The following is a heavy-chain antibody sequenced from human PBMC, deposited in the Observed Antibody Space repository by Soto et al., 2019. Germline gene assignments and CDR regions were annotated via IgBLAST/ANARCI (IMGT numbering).Heavy chain of an antibody. V-gene: IGHV3-11*01. D-gene: IGHD3-10*01. CDR3: ARAVKQWMVGGDYYYYYMDV. J-gene: IGHJ6*03. Sequence: QVQLVESGGGLVKPGGSLRLSCAASGFTLSDYYMTWIRQAPGKGLEWISYISSSATIIYYADSVKGRFTISRDNAKTSLYLQMTSLRANDTAVYYCARAVKQWMVGGDYYYYYMDVWGKGTTVTVSS. CDR2: ISSSATII. CDR1: GFTLSDYY.